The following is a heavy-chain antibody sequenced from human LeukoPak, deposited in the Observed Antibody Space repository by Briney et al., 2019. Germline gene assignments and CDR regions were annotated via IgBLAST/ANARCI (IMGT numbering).Heavy chain of an antibody. CDR3: ARDGGRYCGSTSCYRTGLVDY. CDR2: ISSNGGST. J-gene: IGHJ4*02. D-gene: IGHD2-2*01. V-gene: IGHV3-64*01. Sequence: PGGSLRLSCAASGFTFSSYAMHWVRQAPGKGPEYVSAISSNGGSTYYANSVKGRFTISRDNSKNTLYLQMGSLRAEDMAVYYCARDGGRYCGSTSCYRTGLVDYWGQGTLVTVSS. CDR1: GFTFSSYA.